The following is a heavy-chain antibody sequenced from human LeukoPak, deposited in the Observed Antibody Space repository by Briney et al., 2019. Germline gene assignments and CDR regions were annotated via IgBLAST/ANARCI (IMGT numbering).Heavy chain of an antibody. V-gene: IGHV3-33*08. CDR2: IWYGGSSK. CDR3: ARPTSQWELLLLFHP. CDR1: GFTFSSYG. Sequence: GGSLRLSCAASGFTFSSYGMHWVRQAPGKGLEWVAVIWYGGSSKYYADSVKGRFTISRDDSKNTLYLQMNSLRAEDTAVYYCARPTSQWELLLLFHPWGQGTLVTVSS. D-gene: IGHD1-26*01. J-gene: IGHJ5*02.